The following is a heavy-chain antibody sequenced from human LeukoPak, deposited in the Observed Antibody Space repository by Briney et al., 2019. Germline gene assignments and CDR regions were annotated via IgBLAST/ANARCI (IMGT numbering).Heavy chain of an antibody. Sequence: HPGGSLRLSCAASGFTFSSYAMSWVRQAPGKGLEWVSAISGSGGSTYYADSVKGRFTISRDNSKNTLYLQMNSLRAEDTAVYYCAKVLYYCDSSGYYYERPFDYWGQGTLVTVSS. D-gene: IGHD3-22*01. CDR2: ISGSGGST. CDR3: AKVLYYCDSSGYYYERPFDY. V-gene: IGHV3-23*01. J-gene: IGHJ4*02. CDR1: GFTFSSYA.